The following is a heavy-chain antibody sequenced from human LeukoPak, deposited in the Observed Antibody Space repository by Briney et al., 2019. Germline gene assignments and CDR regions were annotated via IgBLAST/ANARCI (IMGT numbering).Heavy chain of an antibody. CDR2: ISGSGGST. J-gene: IGHJ4*02. V-gene: IGHV3-23*01. CDR1: GFTFSIYA. CDR3: AKGTHIVVVANNIYYFDY. D-gene: IGHD2-15*01. Sequence: GGSLRLSCAASGFTFSIYAMSWVRQAPGKGLEWVSAISGSGGSTYYADSVKGRFTISRDNSKNTLYLQMNSLRAEDTAVYYCAKGTHIVVVANNIYYFDYWGQGTLVTVSS.